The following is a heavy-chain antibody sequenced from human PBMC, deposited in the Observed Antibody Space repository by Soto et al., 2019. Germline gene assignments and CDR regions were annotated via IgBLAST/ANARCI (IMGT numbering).Heavy chain of an antibody. D-gene: IGHD6-19*01. CDR3: ARGNGWVFDY. J-gene: IGHJ4*02. CDR2: IKLDGSEK. Sequence: EVHVVESGGGLVQPGGSLRLSCLASGFSSDSYWIHWVRQTPGKGLEWVANIKLDGSEKYYVDSVKDRFTISRDNAKNSVYLQTYSLTTEDTAVYYCARGNGWVFDYWGQGTLVTVSA. V-gene: IGHV3-7*04. CDR1: GFSSDSYW.